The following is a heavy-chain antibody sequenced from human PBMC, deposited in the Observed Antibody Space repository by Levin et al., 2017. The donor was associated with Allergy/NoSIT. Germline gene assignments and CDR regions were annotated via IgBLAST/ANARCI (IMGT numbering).Heavy chain of an antibody. J-gene: IGHJ4*02. D-gene: IGHD3-9*01. CDR1: GGSITNYY. Sequence: PSETLSLTCTVSGGSITNYYWTWIRQPPGKGLESIGFIYYSGSTNYNPSLKSRVTISVDTSKNQFSLKLSSVTAADTAVYYCARLRPYDVLTGPEFDYWGQGTLVTVSS. CDR3: ARLRPYDVLTGPEFDY. V-gene: IGHV4-59*08. CDR2: IYYSGST.